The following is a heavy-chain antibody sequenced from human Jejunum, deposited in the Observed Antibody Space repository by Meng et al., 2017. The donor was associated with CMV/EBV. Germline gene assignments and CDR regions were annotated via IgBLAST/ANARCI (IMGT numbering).Heavy chain of an antibody. CDR1: NDYT. CDR3: TRHSIVVVPAAGFDP. V-gene: IGHV3-73*01. CDR2: IRSKTYSSAT. Sequence: NDYTIHWVRQAPGKGLEWVGRIRSKTYSSATAYAASVKGRFIISRDDSKNTAYLQMNSLKTEDTAVYYCTRHSIVVVPAAGFDPWGQGTLVTVSS. J-gene: IGHJ5*02. D-gene: IGHD2-2*01.